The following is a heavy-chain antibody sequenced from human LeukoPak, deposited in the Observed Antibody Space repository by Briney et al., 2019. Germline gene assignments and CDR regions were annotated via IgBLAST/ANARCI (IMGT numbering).Heavy chain of an antibody. CDR2: INPNSGGT. D-gene: IGHD6-13*01. Sequence: ASVKVSCKASGYTFTSYDINWVRQATGQGLEWMGWINPNSGGTNYAQKFQGRVTMTRDTSISTAYMELSRLRSDDTAVYYCASEVAAAGTPLDYWGQGTLVTVSS. CDR3: ASEVAAAGTPLDY. V-gene: IGHV1-2*02. J-gene: IGHJ4*02. CDR1: GYTFTSYD.